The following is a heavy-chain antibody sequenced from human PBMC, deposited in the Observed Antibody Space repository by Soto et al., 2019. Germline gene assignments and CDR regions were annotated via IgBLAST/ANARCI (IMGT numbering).Heavy chain of an antibody. D-gene: IGHD3-22*01. CDR1: GGSISRADYY. CDR2: IYSTGIT. CDR3: ARAALIYEGSGRNEVYDI. J-gene: IGHJ3*02. Sequence: QVQLQESGPGLVKPSQTLSLTCGVSGGSISRADYYWSSIRQLPGKGLEWVGYIYSTGITYYNPSLKSRGIISVDTSNNQFALRLSSVTAADTAVYWCARAALIYEGSGRNEVYDIWGQGTLVTVSS. V-gene: IGHV4-31*11.